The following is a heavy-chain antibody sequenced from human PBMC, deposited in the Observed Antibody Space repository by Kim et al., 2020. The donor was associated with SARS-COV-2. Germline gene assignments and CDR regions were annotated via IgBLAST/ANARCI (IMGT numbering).Heavy chain of an antibody. D-gene: IGHD6-13*01. J-gene: IGHJ3*02. CDR2: MSYDGSNK. Sequence: GGSLRLSCAASGFTFSSYAMHWVRQAPGKGLEWVAVMSYDGSNKYYADSVKGRFTISRDNSKNTLYLQMNSLRAEDTAVYYCAREKVPSGYSSSWCTFDIWGQGTMVTVSS. CDR1: GFTFSSYA. V-gene: IGHV3-30*04. CDR3: AREKVPSGYSSSWCTFDI.